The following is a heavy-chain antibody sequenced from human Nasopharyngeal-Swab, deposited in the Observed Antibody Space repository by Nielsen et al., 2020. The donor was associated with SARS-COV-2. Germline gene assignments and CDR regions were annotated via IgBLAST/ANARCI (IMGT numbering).Heavy chain of an antibody. D-gene: IGHD3-10*01. V-gene: IGHV3-30-3*01. CDR1: RFTFSSYA. Sequence: GGSLRLSCAASRFTFSSYALHWVRQAPGKGLEWVAVISYDGSNKYYADSVKGRFTISRDNSKNTLYLQMNSLRAEDTAVYYCAKGHDYYGSGSYHRGYWGQGTLVTVSS. CDR3: AKGHDYYGSGSYHRGY. J-gene: IGHJ4*02. CDR2: ISYDGSNK.